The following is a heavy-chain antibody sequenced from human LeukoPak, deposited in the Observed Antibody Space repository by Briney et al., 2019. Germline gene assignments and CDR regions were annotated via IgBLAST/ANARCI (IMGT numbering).Heavy chain of an antibody. Sequence: PSETLSLTCTVSGGSISSYCWSWIRQPAGKGLEWIGRIYTSGSTNYNPSLKSRVTMSVDTSKNQFSLKLSSVTAADTAVYYCAREHDYGDYGQDYWGQGTLVTVSS. CDR2: IYTSGST. CDR1: GGSISSYC. V-gene: IGHV4-4*07. CDR3: AREHDYGDYGQDY. D-gene: IGHD4-17*01. J-gene: IGHJ4*02.